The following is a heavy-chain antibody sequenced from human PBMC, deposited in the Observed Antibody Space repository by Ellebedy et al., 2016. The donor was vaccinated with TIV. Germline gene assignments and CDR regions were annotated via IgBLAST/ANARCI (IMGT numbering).Heavy chain of an antibody. D-gene: IGHD1-20*01. CDR1: GFSFSNYG. V-gene: IGHV3-48*04. Sequence: PGGSLRLSCVASGFSFSNYGMNWVRQAPGKGLEWVSQITSSSLTMYYADSVKSRFTISRDNAKNSLHLQMNSLRAEDTAVYYCARERGITGTDYWGQGTLVTVSS. CDR3: ARERGITGTDY. J-gene: IGHJ4*03. CDR2: ITSSSLTM.